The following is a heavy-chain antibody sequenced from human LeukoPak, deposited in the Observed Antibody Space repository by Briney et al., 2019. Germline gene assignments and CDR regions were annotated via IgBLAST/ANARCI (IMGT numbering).Heavy chain of an antibody. J-gene: IGHJ4*02. CDR3: ARGGTSGSLIY. CDR1: GFTFSSYG. V-gene: IGHV3-33*01. Sequence: GRSLRLSCAASGFTFSSYGMHWVRQAPGKGLEWVAVIWYDGSNKYYADSVKGRFTISRDNAKNTLYLQMNSLRAEDTALYYCARGGTSGSLIYWGQGTLVTVSS. CDR2: IWYDGSNK. D-gene: IGHD1-26*01.